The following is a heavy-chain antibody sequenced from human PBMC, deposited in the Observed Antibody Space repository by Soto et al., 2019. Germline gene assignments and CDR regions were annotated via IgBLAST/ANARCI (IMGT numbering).Heavy chain of an antibody. D-gene: IGHD3-3*02. Sequence: QVQLEQSGAEVKKPGSSVKVSCKASGGTFSTSAISWVRQAPGQGLEWMGGIMPIFRTPDYAQKVHGSVTLTADESTSTDYMELSGLRSDDTAVYYCARDKDRQQLGGNYYYMLDVWGQGTTVTVSS. CDR2: IMPIFRTP. J-gene: IGHJ6*02. CDR3: ARDKDRQQLGGNYYYMLDV. V-gene: IGHV1-69*13. CDR1: GGTFSTSA.